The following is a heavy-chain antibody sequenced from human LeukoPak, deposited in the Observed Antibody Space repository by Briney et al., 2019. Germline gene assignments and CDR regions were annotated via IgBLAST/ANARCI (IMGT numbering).Heavy chain of an antibody. CDR2: ISAYNGNT. CDR3: ARLSNYDILTGFLDY. D-gene: IGHD3-9*01. J-gene: IGHJ4*02. CDR1: GYTFISYG. V-gene: IGHV1-18*01. Sequence: ASVKVSCKASGYTFISYGTSWVRQAPGQGLEWMGWISAYNGNTNYAQKLQGRVTMTTDTSTSTAYMELRSLRSDDTAVYYCARLSNYDILTGFLDYWGQGTLVTVSS.